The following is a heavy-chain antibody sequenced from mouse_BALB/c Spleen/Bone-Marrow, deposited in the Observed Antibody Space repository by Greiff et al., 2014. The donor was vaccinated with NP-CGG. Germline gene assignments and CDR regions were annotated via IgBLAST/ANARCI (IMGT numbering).Heavy chain of an antibody. V-gene: IGHV1S81*02. J-gene: IGHJ2*01. Sequence: QVQLKQSGAELVEPGASVKLSCKASGYTFTSYWMHWVKQRPGQGLEWIGEISPSNGRTNYNEKFKSKATLTVDKSSSTAYMQLSSLTSEDSAVYYCARPYYGPYFDYWGQGTTLTVSS. CDR1: GYTFTSYW. CDR2: ISPSNGRT. D-gene: IGHD1-2*01. CDR3: ARPYYGPYFDY.